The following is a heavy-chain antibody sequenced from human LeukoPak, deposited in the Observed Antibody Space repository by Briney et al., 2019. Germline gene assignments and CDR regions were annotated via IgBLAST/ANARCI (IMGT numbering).Heavy chain of an antibody. CDR1: GYTLHELS. D-gene: IGHD3-16*02. Sequence: VGPVRVSCKAPGYTLHELSRHGVRQAPGKGLEWMGGVDPEDAAAVHAQKFKARVTMAEYTSTDTAYMELSSLRSEDTPVYYCATGSLRLGEFSLGYWGQGTLVTVSS. J-gene: IGHJ4*02. CDR3: ATGSLRLGEFSLGY. V-gene: IGHV1-24*01. CDR2: VDPEDAAA.